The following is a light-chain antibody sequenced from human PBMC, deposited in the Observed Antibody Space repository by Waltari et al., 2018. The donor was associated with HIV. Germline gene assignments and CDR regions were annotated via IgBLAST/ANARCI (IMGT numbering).Light chain of an antibody. Sequence: DIQMTQYPSSLSASLGDRVTITRRGRQSTGINLNWYQQKPGKAPKLLIYTASTLQSGVPSRFSGGGSGTDFNLTIGKHHPEHYATYYSQQSYTPSLTFDPGTTVDIK. CDR3: QQSYTPSLT. CDR1: QSTGIN. J-gene: IGKJ3*01. CDR2: TAS. V-gene: IGKV1-39*01.